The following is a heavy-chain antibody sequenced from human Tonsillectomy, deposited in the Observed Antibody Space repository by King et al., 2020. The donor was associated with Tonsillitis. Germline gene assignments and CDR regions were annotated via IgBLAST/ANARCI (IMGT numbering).Heavy chain of an antibody. J-gene: IGHJ6*03. Sequence: VQLVESGGGLVQPGRSLRLSCAASGFTFDDYAMHWVRQAPGKGLEWVSGISWNSGSIGYADSVKGRFTISRDNAKNSLYLQMNSLRAEDTALDYCAKESGGSGYYYYYYYMDVWGKGTTVTVSS. CDR2: ISWNSGSI. CDR3: AKESGGSGYYYYYYYMDV. CDR1: GFTFDDYA. V-gene: IGHV3-9*01. D-gene: IGHD3-22*01.